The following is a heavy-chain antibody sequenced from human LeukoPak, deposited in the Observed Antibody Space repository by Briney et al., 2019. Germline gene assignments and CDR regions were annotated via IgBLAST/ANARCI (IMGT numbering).Heavy chain of an antibody. J-gene: IGHJ1*01. V-gene: IGHV1-69*05. CDR1: GGTFSSYA. CDR2: IIPIFGTA. Sequence: SVKVSCKASGGTFSSYAISWVRQAPGQGLELMGRIIPIFGTANYAQKFQGRVTITTDESTSTAYMELSSLRSEDTAVYYCARSYYDSSGYFQHWGQGTLVTVSS. CDR3: ARSYYDSSGYFQH. D-gene: IGHD3-22*01.